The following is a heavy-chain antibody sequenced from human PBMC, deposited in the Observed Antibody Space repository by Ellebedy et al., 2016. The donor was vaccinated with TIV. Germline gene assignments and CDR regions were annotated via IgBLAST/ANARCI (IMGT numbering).Heavy chain of an antibody. J-gene: IGHJ6*02. V-gene: IGHV4-31*03. CDR1: GGSVSRGYYY. CDR3: ARDQVVRGGYHGMDV. Sequence: SETLSLXXTVSGGSVSRGYYYWSWIRQHPGKGLEWIGYIYHSGTTYYNPSLKSRVSISVDTSKNQVSLRLRSVTVADTAVYYCARDQVVRGGYHGMDVWGQGTTVTVSS. CDR2: IYHSGTT. D-gene: IGHD3-10*01.